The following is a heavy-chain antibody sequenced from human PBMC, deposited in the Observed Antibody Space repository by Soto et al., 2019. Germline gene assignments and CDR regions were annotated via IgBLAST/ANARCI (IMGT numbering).Heavy chain of an antibody. Sequence: QVQLVQSGAEEKKPGASVKVSCKASGYTFTSYAMHWVRQAPGQRPEWMGWINAGNGNTKYSQKFQGRVTITRDTSASTAYKELSSLRSEDTDVYYCASSGSYWGIDYWGQGTLVTVSS. D-gene: IGHD1-26*01. CDR1: GYTFTSYA. J-gene: IGHJ4*02. CDR3: ASSGSYWGIDY. V-gene: IGHV1-3*05. CDR2: INAGNGNT.